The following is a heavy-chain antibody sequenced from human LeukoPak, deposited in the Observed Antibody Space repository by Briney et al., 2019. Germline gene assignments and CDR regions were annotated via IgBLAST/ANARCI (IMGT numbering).Heavy chain of an antibody. CDR3: ARGARSVWFGELSSYYYYMDV. V-gene: IGHV4-59*01. D-gene: IGHD3-10*01. CDR1: GGSISSYY. J-gene: IGHJ6*03. CDR2: SYYSGST. Sequence: PSETLSLTCTVSGGSISSYYWSWIRQPPGKGLEGIGYSYYSGSTNYNPSLKSRVTISVDTSKNQFSLKLSSVTAADTAVYYCARGARSVWFGELSSYYYYMDVWGKGTTVTVSS.